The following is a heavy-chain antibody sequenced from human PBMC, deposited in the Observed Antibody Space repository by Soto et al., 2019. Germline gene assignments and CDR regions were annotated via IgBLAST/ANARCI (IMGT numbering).Heavy chain of an antibody. V-gene: IGHV3-74*01. CDR2: IKSDGSGT. J-gene: IGHJ4*02. D-gene: IGHD3-22*01. CDR1: GFTFSSYW. CDR3: ARGDGDYYDGNGYLGRH. Sequence: EVQLVESGGGLVQPGGSLRLSCAASGFTFSSYWMHWVRQAPGKGLVWVSRIKSDGSGTSYADSVKGRLTISRDNAKNRLYLQMNSLRAEDTAVYYCARGDGDYYDGNGYLGRHWGQGTLVTVSP.